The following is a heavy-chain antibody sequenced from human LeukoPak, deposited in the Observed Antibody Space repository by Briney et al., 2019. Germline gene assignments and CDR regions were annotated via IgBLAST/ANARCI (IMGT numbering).Heavy chain of an antibody. CDR3: ARKRLRYFANWFDP. CDR1: GYTFTSYD. Sequence: APVKVTCKASGYTFTSYDINWVRQATGQGLEWMGWMNPNSGNTGYAQKFQGRVTMTRNTSISTAYMELSSLRSEDTAVYYCARKRLRYFANWFDPWGQGTLVTVSS. V-gene: IGHV1-8*01. J-gene: IGHJ5*02. D-gene: IGHD3-9*01. CDR2: MNPNSGNT.